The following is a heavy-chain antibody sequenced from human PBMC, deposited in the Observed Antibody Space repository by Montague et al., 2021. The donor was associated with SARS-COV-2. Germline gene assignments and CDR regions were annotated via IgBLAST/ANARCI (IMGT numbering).Heavy chain of an antibody. CDR1: GDSITYFY. CDR3: AGGVVAAPPVVDY. J-gene: IGHJ4*02. V-gene: IGHV4-4*07. Sequence: SETLSLTCTVSGDSITYFYWNWILQHPAGGLQWIGRISAGGGANYNPSLKSRVTTSMDTSTRQLSLQLNSVTAEDKAVYYCAGGVVAAPPVVDYWGQGTLVTVSS. D-gene: IGHD2-15*01. CDR2: ISAGGGA.